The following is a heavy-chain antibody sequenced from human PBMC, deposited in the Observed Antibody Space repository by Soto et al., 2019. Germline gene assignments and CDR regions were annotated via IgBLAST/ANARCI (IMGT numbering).Heavy chain of an antibody. CDR1: GGSMRNYF. Sequence: SETLSLTCTVSGGSMRNYFWTWIRQPPGKGLEWIGYIHYSGATSFFPSYNPSLRGRVTISEDTSKNQFSLKLLSVTTADTAVYFCAAGEASRRHLAPYYLDFWGQGTLVTVSS. D-gene: IGHD6-13*01. CDR2: IHYSGATSFFP. V-gene: IGHV4-59*01. J-gene: IGHJ4*02. CDR3: AAGEASRRHLAPYYLDF.